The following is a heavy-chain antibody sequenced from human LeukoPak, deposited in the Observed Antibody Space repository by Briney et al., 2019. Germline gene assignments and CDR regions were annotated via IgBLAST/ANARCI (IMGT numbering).Heavy chain of an antibody. Sequence: GGSLRLSCTASGFTFSSRWMTWVRQPPGKGLEWVANIKEDGSVKYYVDSVKGRFTISRDNSKNTLYLQMNSLRAEDTAVYYCAKDRGYYYDSSGYYYFDCWGQGTLVTVSS. CDR3: AKDRGYYYDSSGYYYFDC. D-gene: IGHD3-22*01. V-gene: IGHV3-7*03. CDR1: GFTFSSRW. J-gene: IGHJ4*02. CDR2: IKEDGSVK.